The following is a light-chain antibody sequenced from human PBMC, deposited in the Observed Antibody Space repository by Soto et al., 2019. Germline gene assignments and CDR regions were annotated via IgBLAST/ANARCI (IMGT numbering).Light chain of an antibody. CDR1: QSISSY. V-gene: IGKV1-39*01. CDR3: QQSYSTPVT. Sequence: DIQMTQSPSSLSASVGDRVTITCRASQSISSYLNWYQQKPGKDPKLLIYAASSLQSGVPSRFSGSGSGTDFTLTISSLQPEDFATYYCQQSYSTPVTFGQGAKVDIK. J-gene: IGKJ1*01. CDR2: AAS.